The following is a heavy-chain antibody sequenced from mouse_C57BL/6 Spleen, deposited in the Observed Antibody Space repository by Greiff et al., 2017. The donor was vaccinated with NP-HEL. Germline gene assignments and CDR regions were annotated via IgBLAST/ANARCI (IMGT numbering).Heavy chain of an antibody. J-gene: IGHJ4*01. D-gene: IGHD1-1*01. V-gene: IGHV1-76*01. Sequence: VQLQQSGAELVRPGASVKLSCKASGYTFTDYYINWVKQRPGQGLEWIARIYPGSGNTYYNEKFKGKATLTAEKSSSTAYMQLSSLTSEDSAVYFCARCDYYGSSAYAMDYWGQGTSVTVSS. CDR3: ARCDYYGSSAYAMDY. CDR2: IYPGSGNT. CDR1: GYTFTDYY.